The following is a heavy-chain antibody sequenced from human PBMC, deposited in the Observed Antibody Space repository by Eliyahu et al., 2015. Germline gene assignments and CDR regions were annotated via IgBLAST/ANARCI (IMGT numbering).Heavy chain of an antibody. D-gene: IGHD7-27*01. V-gene: IGHV4-34*01. J-gene: IGHJ4*02. CDR1: GGSFIGYY. Sequence: QVQLQQWGAGLLRPSETLSLTCAVHGGSFIGYYWTWIRQTPGKGLEWIGEISRSGNTNYNPSLKSRLTISIDTSKNQFSLQLSSVIAADTAVYYCARGTLGEVWSQGTLVTVSS. CDR3: ARGTLGEV. CDR2: ISRSGNT.